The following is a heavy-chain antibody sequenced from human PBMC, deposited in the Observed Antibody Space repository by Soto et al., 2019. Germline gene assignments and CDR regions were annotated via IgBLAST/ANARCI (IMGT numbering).Heavy chain of an antibody. D-gene: IGHD6-19*01. CDR1: GFTFSSYG. J-gene: IGHJ5*02. V-gene: IGHV3-30*18. Sequence: PGGSLRLSCAASGFTFSSYGMHWVRQAPGKGLEWVAVISYDGSNKYYADSVKGRFTISRDNSKNTLYLQMNSLRAEDTAVYYCAKEHRRIAVPAPLGPWGKGTLVTVAS. CDR3: AKEHRRIAVPAPLGP. CDR2: ISYDGSNK.